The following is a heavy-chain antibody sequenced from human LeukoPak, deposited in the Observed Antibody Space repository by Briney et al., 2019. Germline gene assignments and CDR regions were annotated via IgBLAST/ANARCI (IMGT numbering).Heavy chain of an antibody. D-gene: IGHD6-6*01. Sequence: SETLSLTCTVSGGSIGSYYWSWIRQPPGKGLEWIGYIYYSGSTNYNPSLKSRVTISVDTSKNQFSLKLSSVTAADTAVYYCARHEYSSPWYWGQGTLVTVSS. CDR3: ARHEYSSPWY. CDR1: GGSIGSYY. V-gene: IGHV4-59*08. J-gene: IGHJ4*02. CDR2: IYYSGST.